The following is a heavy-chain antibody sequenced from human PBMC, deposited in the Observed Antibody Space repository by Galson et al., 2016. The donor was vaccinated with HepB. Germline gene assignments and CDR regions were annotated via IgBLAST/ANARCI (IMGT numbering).Heavy chain of an antibody. CDR2: IYHGGST. CDR3: VRGVGFDY. J-gene: IGHJ4*02. Sequence: SETLSLTCSVSGGSIFNYYWSWIRQPPGKGLEWIGYIYHGGSTVYKPSLKSRVTMSVDTSKNQVSLRLSSVTAADTAVYYCVRGVGFDYWGQGTLVTVSS. CDR1: GGSIFNYY. V-gene: IGHV4-59*01. D-gene: IGHD2-8*01.